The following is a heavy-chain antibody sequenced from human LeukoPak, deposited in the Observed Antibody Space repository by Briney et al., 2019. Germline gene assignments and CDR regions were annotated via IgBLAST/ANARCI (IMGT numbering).Heavy chain of an antibody. CDR2: ISAYNGNT. CDR1: GYTFTSYG. Sequence: ASVKVSCKASGYTFTSYGISWVRQAPGQGLEWMGWISAYNGNTNYAQKLQGRVTMTTDTSTSTAYMELRSLRSDDTAVYYCARDASGWFGELLYYYYYYMDVWGKGTTVTISS. V-gene: IGHV1-18*01. D-gene: IGHD3-10*01. J-gene: IGHJ6*03. CDR3: ARDASGWFGELLYYYYYYMDV.